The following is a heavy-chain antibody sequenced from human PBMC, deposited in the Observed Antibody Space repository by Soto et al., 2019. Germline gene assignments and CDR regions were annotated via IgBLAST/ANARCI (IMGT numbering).Heavy chain of an antibody. D-gene: IGHD5-18*01. CDR2: ISWNSGSI. CDR1: GFTFDDYA. J-gene: IGHJ6*03. CDR3: ARGWIQLWLPMDV. Sequence: GGSLRLSCAASGFTFDDYAMHWVRQAPGKGLEWVSGISWNSGSIGYADSVKGRFTISRDNAKNSLYLQMNSLRAEDTALYYCARGWIQLWLPMDVWGKGTTVTVSS. V-gene: IGHV3-9*01.